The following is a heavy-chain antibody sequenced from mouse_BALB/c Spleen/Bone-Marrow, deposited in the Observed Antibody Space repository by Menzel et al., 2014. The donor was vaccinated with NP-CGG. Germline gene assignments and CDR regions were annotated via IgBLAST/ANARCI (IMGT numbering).Heavy chain of an antibody. CDR1: GSTFTDYY. CDR2: IRNKANGYTT. Sequence: EVQRVESGGGLVQPGGSLRLSCATSGSTFTDYYMNWVRQPPGKALEWLGFIRNKANGYTTEYSASVKSRFTISRDNSQNILYLQMNTLRADDSATYYCARDKGRVFFDYWGQGTTPTVSS. V-gene: IGHV7-3*02. CDR3: ARDKGRVFFDY. J-gene: IGHJ2*01.